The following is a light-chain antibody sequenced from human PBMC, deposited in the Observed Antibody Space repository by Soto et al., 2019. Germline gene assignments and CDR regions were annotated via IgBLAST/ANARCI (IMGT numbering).Light chain of an antibody. Sequence: DIQITQSHSTLSASVGDRVSITCRASQSISSWLAWYQQKPGKAPNLLIYKASSLGSGVPSRFSGSGSGTEFTLTISSLQSGDFATYYWQQYSSWPPTFGGGTRVEIK. CDR3: QQYSSWPPT. CDR1: QSISSW. CDR2: KAS. J-gene: IGKJ4*01. V-gene: IGKV1-5*03.